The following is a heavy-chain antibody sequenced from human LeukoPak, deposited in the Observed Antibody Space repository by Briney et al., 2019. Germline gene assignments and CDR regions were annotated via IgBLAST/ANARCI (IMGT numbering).Heavy chain of an antibody. V-gene: IGHV3-23*01. CDR3: VRLGGATGQYFYH. D-gene: IGHD1-26*01. Sequence: GGSLRLSCAASGLTFTNYAMSWVRQAPGKVLEWVSDIRGSGDFTYYADSVKGLFTISRDNAKTSLYLQMNSLRAEDTAVYYCVRLGGATGQYFYHWGQGTRVTVSS. CDR1: GLTFTNYA. J-gene: IGHJ1*01. CDR2: IRGSGDFT.